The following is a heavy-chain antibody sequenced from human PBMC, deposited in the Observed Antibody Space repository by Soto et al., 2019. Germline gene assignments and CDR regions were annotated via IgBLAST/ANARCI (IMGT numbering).Heavy chain of an antibody. V-gene: IGHV1-69*06. CDR1: GGTFSSYA. Sequence: VASVKVSCKASGGTFSSYAISWVRQAPGQGLEWMGGIIPIFGTANYAQKFQGRVTITADKSTSTAYMELSSLRSEDTAVYYCASSGGVRGVIITTFDYWGQGTLVTVSS. CDR2: IIPIFGTA. J-gene: IGHJ4*02. CDR3: ASSGGVRGVIITTFDY. D-gene: IGHD3-10*01.